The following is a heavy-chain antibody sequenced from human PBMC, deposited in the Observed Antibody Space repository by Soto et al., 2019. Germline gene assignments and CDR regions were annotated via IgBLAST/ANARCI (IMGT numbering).Heavy chain of an antibody. D-gene: IGHD3-22*01. Sequence: GGALRLSCAASGFTVSSYAMHWVRQAPGKGLEWVAVISYDGSNKYYADSVKGRFTISRDNSKNTLYLQMNSLRAEDTAVYYCARGYYYDSSGFRVWGHGTTVPVPS. CDR1: GFTVSSYA. CDR3: ARGYYYDSSGFRV. CDR2: ISYDGSNK. V-gene: IGHV3-30-3*01. J-gene: IGHJ6*02.